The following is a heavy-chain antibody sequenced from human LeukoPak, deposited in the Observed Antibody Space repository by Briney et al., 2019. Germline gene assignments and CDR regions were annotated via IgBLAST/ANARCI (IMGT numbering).Heavy chain of an antibody. J-gene: IGHJ4*02. D-gene: IGHD2-15*01. CDR3: ARHSRNCSGGYCYLYY. V-gene: IGHV4-39*01. Sequence: SETLFLTCAVSGGSISSDSYYWGWIRQPPGTGLEWIGSIYSGGTTYYNPSLKSRVTISVDTSKNQFSLKLTSVTAADAAAYYCARHSRNCSGGYCYLYYWGQGTLVTVSS. CDR2: IYSGGTT. CDR1: GGSISSDSYY.